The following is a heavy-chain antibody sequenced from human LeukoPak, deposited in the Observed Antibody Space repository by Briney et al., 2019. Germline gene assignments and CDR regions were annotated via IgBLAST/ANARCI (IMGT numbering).Heavy chain of an antibody. V-gene: IGHV3-30*04. J-gene: IGHJ4*02. D-gene: IGHD1-26*01. CDR3: VREVTSGSFDY. Sequence: GGSLRLSCEASGFTSSSYAMHWVRQAPGRGLEWVTVISDDGSNGYYAGSVKGRFTISRDNSQNTLHVQMSSLRPEDTAVYYCVREVTSGSFDYWGQGTLVTVSS. CDR1: GFTSSSYA. CDR2: ISDDGSNG.